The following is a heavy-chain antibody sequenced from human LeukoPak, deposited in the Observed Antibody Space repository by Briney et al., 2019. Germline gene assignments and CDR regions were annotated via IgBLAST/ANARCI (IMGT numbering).Heavy chain of an antibody. V-gene: IGHV4-34*01. CDR1: GGTFSGYY. J-gene: IGHJ6*03. Sequence: SETLSLTCAVYGGTFSGYYWNRIRQPPGKGLEWIGEINHRGITNYNPSLKSRVTITVDTSKNQFSLKLTSVTAADTAVYYCARVNSGVVVITDYYYYYMGVWGKGTTVTVSS. CDR2: INHRGIT. CDR3: ARVNSGVVVITDYYYYYMGV. D-gene: IGHD3-22*01.